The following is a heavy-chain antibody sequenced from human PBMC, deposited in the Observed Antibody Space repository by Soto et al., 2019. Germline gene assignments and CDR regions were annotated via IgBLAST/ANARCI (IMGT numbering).Heavy chain of an antibody. J-gene: IGHJ6*02. CDR3: ARHSRGIAAAGNYYYYGMGV. D-gene: IGHD6-13*01. CDR1: GYSFTNYW. Sequence: GESLKISCKASGYSFTNYWIGWVRQMPGKGLEWMGIIYPGDSDTRYSPSFQGQVTISADKSISTAYLQWSSLKASDTAMYYCARHSRGIAAAGNYYYYGMGVWGQGTTVTVSS. CDR2: IYPGDSDT. V-gene: IGHV5-51*01.